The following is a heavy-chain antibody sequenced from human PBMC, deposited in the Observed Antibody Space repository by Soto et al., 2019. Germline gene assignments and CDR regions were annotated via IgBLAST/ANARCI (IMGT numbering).Heavy chain of an antibody. D-gene: IGHD3-22*01. CDR2: ISAYNGNT. V-gene: IGHV1-18*01. CDR3: TRPADSSGYPYS. Sequence: ASAKVSCKDSCYTFTSYGISLLRHAPGQGLEWMGWISAYNGNTNYAQKLQDRVTMTTDTSTSTAYMELRSLRSDDTAVYYCTRPADSSGYPYSWGQGTLVTVSS. J-gene: IGHJ4*02. CDR1: CYTFTSYG.